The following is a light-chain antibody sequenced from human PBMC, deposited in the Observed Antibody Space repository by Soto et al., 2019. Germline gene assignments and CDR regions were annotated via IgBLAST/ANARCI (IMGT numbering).Light chain of an antibody. V-gene: IGKV1-5*01. J-gene: IGKJ3*01. CDR2: DAS. Sequence: DIQMTQSPSPLAASVGDRVTITCRASQNINRWLAWYQQKPGKAPKVLIYDASSLQSGVPSRFSGSGSGTEFTLTISSLQPVDFGTYYRPQDAGNFGPWTQVEVK. CDR3: PQDAGN. CDR1: QNINRW.